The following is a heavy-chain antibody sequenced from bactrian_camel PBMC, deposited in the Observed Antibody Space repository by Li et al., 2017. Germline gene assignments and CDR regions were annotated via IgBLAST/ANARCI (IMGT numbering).Heavy chain of an antibody. V-gene: IGHV3S55*01. CDR2: IGSDRAT. CDR1: GYTDDGHC. J-gene: IGHJ4*01. Sequence: QLVESGGGSVRAGTSLTLTCVTSGYTDDGHCMGWFRQVPGKQREKFALIGSDRATHYSQSVKGRFTISKDSAKSTLYLQMNNLKPEDTAMYYCGTNKYCRGSACCNSDFSHWGQGTQVTVS. D-gene: IGHD2*01. CDR3: GTNKYCRGSACCNSDFSH.